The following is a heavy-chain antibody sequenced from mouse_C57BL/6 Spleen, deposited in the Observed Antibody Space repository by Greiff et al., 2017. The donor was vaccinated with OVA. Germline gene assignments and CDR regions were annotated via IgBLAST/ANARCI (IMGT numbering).Heavy chain of an antibody. J-gene: IGHJ3*01. Sequence: EVKLVESGEGLVKPGGSLKLSCAASGFTFSSYAMSWVRQTPEKRLEWVAYISSGGDYIYYADTVKGRFTISRDNARNTLYLQMSSLKSEDTAMYYCTRAGNWDGFAYWGQGTLVTVSA. CDR2: ISSGGDYI. V-gene: IGHV5-9-1*02. CDR3: TRAGNWDGFAY. D-gene: IGHD4-1*01. CDR1: GFTFSSYA.